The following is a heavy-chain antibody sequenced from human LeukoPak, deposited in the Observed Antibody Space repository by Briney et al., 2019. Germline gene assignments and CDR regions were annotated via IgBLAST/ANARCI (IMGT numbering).Heavy chain of an antibody. J-gene: IGHJ4*02. D-gene: IGHD3-16*01. CDR1: GFTFSSYA. CDR3: AKWQDSTYWGYFGY. Sequence: GGSLRLSCAASGFTFSSYAMNWVRQAPGKGLEWVSAISGSGSTTYYADSVKGRFTISRDNSKNTLFLQMNSLRAEDTALYYCAKWQDSTYWGYFGYWGQGTLVTVSS. V-gene: IGHV3-23*01. CDR2: ISGSGSTT.